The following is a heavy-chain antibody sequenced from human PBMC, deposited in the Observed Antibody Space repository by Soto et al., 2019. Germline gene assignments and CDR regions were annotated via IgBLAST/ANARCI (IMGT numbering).Heavy chain of an antibody. V-gene: IGHV1-46*01. D-gene: IGHD3-9*01. CDR3: AREASDWLLSFDY. CDR2: INPSGGST. CDR1: GYTFTSYY. Sequence: GASVKVSCKASGYTFTSYYMHWVRQAPGQGLEWMGIINPSGGSTSYAQKFQGRVTITADKSTSTAYMELSSLRSEDTAVYYCAREASDWLLSFDYWGQGTLVTVSS. J-gene: IGHJ4*02.